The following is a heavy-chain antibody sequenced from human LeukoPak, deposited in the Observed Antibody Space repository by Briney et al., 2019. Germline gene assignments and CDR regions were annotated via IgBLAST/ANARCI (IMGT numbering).Heavy chain of an antibody. J-gene: IGHJ4*02. CDR2: IYHSGST. D-gene: IGHD5-18*01. CDR1: GGSISSSNW. V-gene: IGHV4-4*02. Sequence: SETLSLTCAVSGGSISSSNWWSWIRQPPGKGLEWIGEIYHSGSTNYNPSLKSRVTISVDKSKTQFSLKLSSVTAADTAVYYCARDPKDTAQDTTDDYWGQGTLVTVSS. CDR3: ARDPKDTAQDTTDDY.